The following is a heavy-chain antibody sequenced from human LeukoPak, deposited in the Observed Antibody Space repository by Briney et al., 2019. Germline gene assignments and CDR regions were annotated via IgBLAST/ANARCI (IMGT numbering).Heavy chain of an antibody. CDR3: ARLYYDSSGYSTYYFDF. CDR1: GGSISSYY. D-gene: IGHD3-22*01. Sequence: PSETLSLTCTVSGGSISSYYWSWIRQPPGKGLEWIAYISDIGSINYNPSLKSRVTISLDTSKNQLSLQLNSVTASDTAVYYCARLYYDSSGYSTYYFDFWGQGTLVTVSS. V-gene: IGHV4-59*01. J-gene: IGHJ4*02. CDR2: ISDIGSI.